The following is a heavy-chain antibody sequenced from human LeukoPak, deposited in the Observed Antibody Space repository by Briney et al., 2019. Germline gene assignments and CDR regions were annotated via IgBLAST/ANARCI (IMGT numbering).Heavy chain of an antibody. Sequence: GGSLRLSCAASGFTFSSYSMNWVRQAPAKGLEWVSSISSSSTDKSYVASVKGRFTISRDNAKNSLYLQMNSLRAEDTAVYYCARVATSGYWGQGTLVTVSS. CDR2: ISSSSTDK. D-gene: IGHD7-27*01. J-gene: IGHJ4*02. V-gene: IGHV3-21*01. CDR3: ARVATSGY. CDR1: GFTFSSYS.